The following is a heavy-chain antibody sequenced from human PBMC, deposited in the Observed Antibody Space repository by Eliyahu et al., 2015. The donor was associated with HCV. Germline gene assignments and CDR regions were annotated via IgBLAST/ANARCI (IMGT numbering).Heavy chain of an antibody. CDR3: ARPRIKSNWGATWDD. CDR1: GFXXXDYW. J-gene: IGHJ4*02. D-gene: IGHD7-27*01. CDR2: MKXDGSEI. V-gene: IGHV3-7*04. Sequence: DVQLMQSGGGLVPPGGSLRLSCVASGFXXXDYWMSWVRHVPGKGLEWVANMKXDGSEIYYLXSVKGRFTISRDNDKNSVYLQMNSLGPEDTAVYYCARPRIKSNWGATWDDWGQGTRVTVSS.